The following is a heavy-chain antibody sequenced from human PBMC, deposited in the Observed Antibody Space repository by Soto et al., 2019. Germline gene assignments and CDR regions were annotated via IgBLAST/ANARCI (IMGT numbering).Heavy chain of an antibody. J-gene: IGHJ4*02. CDR3: AGGGRGYSSAPRYYFDY. Sequence: QVQLVQTGSEVKQPGSSVKVSCKASGGSFSSNPISWVRQAPGQGLEWMAGIIPIFATVHYAQKLQGRVTITADESTRTAYMELTRLRSEDAAVYFCAGGGRGYSSAPRYYFDYWGQGTLVTVS. CDR2: IIPIFATV. V-gene: IGHV1-69*01. D-gene: IGHD5-18*01. CDR1: GGSFSSNP.